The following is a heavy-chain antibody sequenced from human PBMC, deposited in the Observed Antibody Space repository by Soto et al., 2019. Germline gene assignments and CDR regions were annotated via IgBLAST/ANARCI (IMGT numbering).Heavy chain of an antibody. J-gene: IGHJ6*03. CDR1: GFTFSSYA. CDR2: ISGSGGST. CDR3: AKDQALYYYYMDV. V-gene: IGHV3-23*01. D-gene: IGHD6-6*01. Sequence: GGSLRLSCAASGFTFSSYAMSWVRQAPGKGLEWVSAISGSGGSTYYADSAKGRFTISRDNSKNTLYLQMNSLRAEDTAVYYCAKDQALYYYYMDVWGKGTTVTVSS.